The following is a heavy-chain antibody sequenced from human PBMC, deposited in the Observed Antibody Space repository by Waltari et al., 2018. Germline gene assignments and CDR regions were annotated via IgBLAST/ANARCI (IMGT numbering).Heavy chain of an antibody. Sequence: QLQLQESGPGLVRPSGTLSPRGAVSGDSMTPCDCWSWVRQSPQKGLEWIGQVRGDGRSNYNAPFASRVTITLDTSNNEFSLRVTSATAADTAVYYCARDRGRGLYLDTWGPGTLVTVS. D-gene: IGHD2-15*01. V-gene: IGHV4-4*02. CDR3: ARDRGRGLYLDT. CDR1: GDSMTPCDC. CDR2: VRGDGRS. J-gene: IGHJ5*02.